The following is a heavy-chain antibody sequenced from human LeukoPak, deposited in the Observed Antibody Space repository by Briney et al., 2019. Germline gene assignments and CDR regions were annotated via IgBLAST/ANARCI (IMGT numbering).Heavy chain of an antibody. D-gene: IGHD3-22*01. J-gene: IGHJ4*02. Sequence: SVKVSCKASGGTLSSDAISWVRQAPGQGLEWMGGIIPIFGTANYAQNFQGRVTITADESTSTAYMELSSLRSEDTAVYYCARWAYYYESSGYKYYFDYWGQGTLVTVST. CDR1: GGTLSSDA. CDR2: IIPIFGTA. V-gene: IGHV1-69*13. CDR3: ARWAYYYESSGYKYYFDY.